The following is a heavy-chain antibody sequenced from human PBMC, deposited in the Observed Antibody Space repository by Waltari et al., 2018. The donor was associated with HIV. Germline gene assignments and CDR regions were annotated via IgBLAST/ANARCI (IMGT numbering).Heavy chain of an antibody. CDR2: INHSGST. CDR3: TLTTVTKAGDY. CDR1: GGSFSGYY. D-gene: IGHD4-17*01. Sequence: QVQLQQWGAGLLKPSETLSLTCAVYGGSFSGYYWSWIRQPPGKGLEWIGEINHSGSTNYNPSLKSRVTISVDTSKNQFSLKLSSVTAADTAVYYCTLTTVTKAGDYWGQGTLVTVSS. J-gene: IGHJ4*02. V-gene: IGHV4-34*01.